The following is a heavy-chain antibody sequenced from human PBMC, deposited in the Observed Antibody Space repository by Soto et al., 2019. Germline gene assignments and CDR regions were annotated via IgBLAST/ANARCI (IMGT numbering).Heavy chain of an antibody. CDR1: GYTFTSYA. V-gene: IGHV1-3*01. D-gene: IGHD3-10*01. CDR3: ARWGGPTGY. Sequence: QVQLVQSGAEVKKPGASVKVSCKASGYTFTSYAMNWVRQAPGQRLEWMGWINAGNGNTNYAQKFQGRVTMTTDTSSTTAYRELSSLRSDDTAVYYCARWGGPTGYWGQGTLVTVSS. CDR2: INAGNGNT. J-gene: IGHJ4*02.